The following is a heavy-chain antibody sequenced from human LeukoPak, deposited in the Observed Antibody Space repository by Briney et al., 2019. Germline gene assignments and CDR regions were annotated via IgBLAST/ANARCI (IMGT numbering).Heavy chain of an antibody. D-gene: IGHD6-13*01. Sequence: GGSLRLSCAAPGFTFSSYSMNWVRQARGKGLEWVSSISSSSSYVYYADSVKGRFTISGDNAKNSLYLQMNSLRAEDTAVYYCARSSAAAALVFDYWGQGTLVTVSS. CDR1: GFTFSSYS. V-gene: IGHV3-21*01. CDR2: ISSSSSYV. J-gene: IGHJ4*02. CDR3: ARSSAAAALVFDY.